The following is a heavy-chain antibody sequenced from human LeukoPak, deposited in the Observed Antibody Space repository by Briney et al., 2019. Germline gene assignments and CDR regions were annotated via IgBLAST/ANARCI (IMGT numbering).Heavy chain of an antibody. CDR3: ARDYSVSTVTTCGI. CDR1: GFTFSSYW. D-gene: IGHD4-17*01. J-gene: IGHJ4*02. Sequence: GGSLRLSCAASGFTFSSYWMHWVRQAPGKGLVRVSRINSEGSSASYADSVKGRFTTSRDNAKNTLYLQMNSLRAEDTAVYYCARDYSVSTVTTCGIWRQGTLVTVSS. CDR2: INSEGSSA. V-gene: IGHV3-74*01.